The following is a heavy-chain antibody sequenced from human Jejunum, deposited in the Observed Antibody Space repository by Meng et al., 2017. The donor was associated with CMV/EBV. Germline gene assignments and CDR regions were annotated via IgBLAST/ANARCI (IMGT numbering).Heavy chain of an antibody. V-gene: IGHV4-30-4*01. D-gene: IGHD4-23*01. Sequence: GRLSSGEYYWTWIRQPPGKGLEWIGNIYYSGVTYYNPSLKSRLTMSVDNSKNQFSLNLKSVTAADTAVYYCARDGYGGDSGGLWFDPWGQGTLVTVSS. CDR1: GRLSSGEYY. CDR3: ARDGYGGDSGGLWFDP. CDR2: IYYSGVT. J-gene: IGHJ5*02.